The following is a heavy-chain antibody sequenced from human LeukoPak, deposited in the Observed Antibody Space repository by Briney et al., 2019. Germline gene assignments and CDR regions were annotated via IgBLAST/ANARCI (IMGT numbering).Heavy chain of an antibody. CDR1: SGSISSSNYY. J-gene: IGHJ4*02. CDR3: ARVGYSSSIDY. Sequence: TSETLSLTCTVSSGSISSSNYYWGWIRQPPGKGLECIGSIYYSARTYYNPSLKSRVTISVDTSKNQFSLKLSSVTAADTAVYYCARVGYSSSIDYWGQGTLVTVSS. D-gene: IGHD6-6*01. V-gene: IGHV4-39*07. CDR2: IYYSART.